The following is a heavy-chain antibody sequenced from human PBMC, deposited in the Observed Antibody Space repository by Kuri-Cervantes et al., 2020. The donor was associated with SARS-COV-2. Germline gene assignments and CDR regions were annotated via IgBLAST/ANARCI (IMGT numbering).Heavy chain of an antibody. CDR3: ARDLRLGKSLDY. Sequence: GGSLRLSCAASGFTFSSYSMNWVRQAPGKGLEWVSVIYSGGSTYYADSVKGRFTISRDNSKNTLYLQMNSLRAEDTAVYYCARDLRLGKSLDYWGQGTLVTVSS. J-gene: IGHJ4*02. CDR2: IYSGGST. D-gene: IGHD7-27*01. CDR1: GFTFSSYS. V-gene: IGHV3-66*02.